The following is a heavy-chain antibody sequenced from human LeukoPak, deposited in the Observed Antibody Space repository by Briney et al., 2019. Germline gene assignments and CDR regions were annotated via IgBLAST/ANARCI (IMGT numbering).Heavy chain of an antibody. V-gene: IGHV3-7*01. CDR3: ARDPPYCSGDCYSDY. Sequence: WIRQSPGKGLEWVANINQDGSERHYVDSVKGRFTISRDNAKNSLYLQVDSLRAEDTAVYYCARDPPYCSGDCYSDYWGQGTLVTVSS. D-gene: IGHD2-21*02. CDR2: INQDGSER. J-gene: IGHJ4*02.